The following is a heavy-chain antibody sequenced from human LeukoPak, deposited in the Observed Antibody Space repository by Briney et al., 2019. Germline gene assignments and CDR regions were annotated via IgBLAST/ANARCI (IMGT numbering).Heavy chain of an antibody. CDR2: IGVGSGNT. V-gene: IGHV1-58*01. J-gene: IGHJ6*02. Sequence: GTSVKVSCKASGFTFSSSAVQWVRQARGQRFEWIGWIGVGSGNTNYAERFQDRVTITRDMSTSTAYMELSRLRSDDTAVYYCAREDIVVVPAAIGGMDVWGQGTTVTVSS. D-gene: IGHD2-2*02. CDR1: GFTFSSSA. CDR3: AREDIVVVPAAIGGMDV.